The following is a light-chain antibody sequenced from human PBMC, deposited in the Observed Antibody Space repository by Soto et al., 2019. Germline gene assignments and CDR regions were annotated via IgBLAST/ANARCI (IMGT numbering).Light chain of an antibody. CDR1: SSNIGSNY. J-gene: IGLJ2*01. V-gene: IGLV1-47*01. Sequence: QAVVTQPPSASGTPGQRVTISCSGSSSNIGSNYVYWYQQLPGTAPKLLIYRSDQRPSGVPDRFSGSKSGTSASLDISGLRSEDESDYYCATWDDSLNGHVVFGGGTKVTVL. CDR2: RSD. CDR3: ATWDDSLNGHVV.